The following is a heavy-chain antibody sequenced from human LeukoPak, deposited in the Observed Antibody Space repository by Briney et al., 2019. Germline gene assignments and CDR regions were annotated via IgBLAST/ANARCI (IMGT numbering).Heavy chain of an antibody. CDR2: IIPIFGTA. D-gene: IGHD3-22*01. V-gene: IGHV1-69*13. CDR1: GGTFISYA. CDR3: ARDGRKRSGYYYVFDY. Sequence: ASVKVSCKASGGTFISYAINWVRQAPGQGLEWMGGIIPIFGTANYAQKFQGRVTITADESTSTAYMELSSLRSEDTAVYYCARDGRKRSGYYYVFDYWGQGTLVTVSS. J-gene: IGHJ4*02.